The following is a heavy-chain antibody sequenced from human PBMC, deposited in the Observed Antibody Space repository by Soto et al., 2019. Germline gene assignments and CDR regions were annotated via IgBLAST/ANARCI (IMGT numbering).Heavy chain of an antibody. D-gene: IGHD6-19*01. J-gene: IGHJ4*02. V-gene: IGHV3-48*02. CDR1: EFTFSSYS. CDR3: PRDSPPGWHFDY. CDR2: ISSSSSTI. Sequence: EAQLVESGGGLVQPGGSLRLSCAASEFTFSSYSMNWVRQAPGKGLEWISYISSSSSTIYYADSVRGRFTISRDNAKNPLYLQRTTLRDKDPAVYNGPRDSPPGWHFDYWGQGTLVTVSS.